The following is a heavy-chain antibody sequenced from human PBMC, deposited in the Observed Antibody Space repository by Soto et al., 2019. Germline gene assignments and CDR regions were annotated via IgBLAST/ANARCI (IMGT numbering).Heavy chain of an antibody. Sequence: ASVKVSCKASGYTFTSYAMHWVRQAPGQRLEWMGWINAGNGNTKYSQKFQGRVTITRDTSASTAYMELSSLRSEDTAVYYCERERGHCYVRDGMDVWGQGTTVTVSS. CDR1: GYTFTSYA. CDR2: INAGNGNT. V-gene: IGHV1-3*01. J-gene: IGHJ6*02. CDR3: ERERGHCYVRDGMDV. D-gene: IGHD5-18*01.